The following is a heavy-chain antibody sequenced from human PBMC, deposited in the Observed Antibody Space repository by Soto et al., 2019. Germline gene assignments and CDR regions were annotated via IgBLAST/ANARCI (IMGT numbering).Heavy chain of an antibody. CDR3: ARSISMVVVVTPPGFDF. J-gene: IGHJ4*02. V-gene: IGHV3-30*03. CDR2: ISYDGSNK. D-gene: IGHD3-22*01. CDR1: GFSFSSYG. Sequence: GGSLRLSCAASGFSFSSYGMHWVPQAPGKGLEWVAVISYDGSNKYYADSVKGRFTISRDNSKNSLYLEMNSLREEDPAVYYCARSISMVVVVTPPGFDFWGQGTLVTVSS.